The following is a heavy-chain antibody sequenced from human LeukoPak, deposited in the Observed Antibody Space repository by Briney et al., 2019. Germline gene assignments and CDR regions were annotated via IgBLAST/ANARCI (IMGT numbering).Heavy chain of an antibody. D-gene: IGHD3-22*01. CDR2: IDPSDSYT. V-gene: IGHV5-10-1*01. J-gene: IGHJ4*02. CDR1: GYSFTNYW. CDR3: ARHLGGYTHFDY. Sequence: PGESLKISCKGSGYSFTNYWITWLRQMPGKGLECVGKIDPSDSYTNYSPSFQGHVTISADKSINTAYLQWSSLEASDTAIYFCARHLGGYTHFDYWGQGTLVTVSS.